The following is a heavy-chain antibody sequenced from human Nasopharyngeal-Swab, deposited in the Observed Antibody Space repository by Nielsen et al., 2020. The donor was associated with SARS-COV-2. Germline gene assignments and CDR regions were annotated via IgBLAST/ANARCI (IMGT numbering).Heavy chain of an antibody. CDR3: AKDLRGPYFF. J-gene: IGHJ4*02. CDR2: IVGSGAITGSGGNT. D-gene: IGHD2/OR15-2a*01. CDR1: GYSFRTYG. Sequence: GESLKISCVASGYSFRTYGMSWVRQAPGKGLEWVAAIVGSGAITGSGGNTYYADSVKGRFTISRDNSKNTLSLQMNSLRAEDTAVYYCAKDLRGPYFFWGQGTLVTVSS. V-gene: IGHV3-23*01.